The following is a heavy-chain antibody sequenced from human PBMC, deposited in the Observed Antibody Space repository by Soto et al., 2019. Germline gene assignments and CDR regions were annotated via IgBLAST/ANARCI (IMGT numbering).Heavy chain of an antibody. CDR3: AHSKGVPMDFDY. Sequence: GGSLRLSCAASGFPFSSYGMHWVRQAPGKGLEWVAVISYDGSNKYYADSVKGRFTISRDNSKNTLYLQMNSLRAEDTAVYYCAHSKGVPMDFDYWGQGTLVTVSS. J-gene: IGHJ4*02. CDR1: GFPFSSYG. D-gene: IGHD2-8*01. CDR2: ISYDGSNK. V-gene: IGHV3-30*03.